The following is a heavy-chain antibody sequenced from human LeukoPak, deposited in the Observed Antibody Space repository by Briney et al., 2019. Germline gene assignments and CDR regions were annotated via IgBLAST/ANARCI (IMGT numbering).Heavy chain of an antibody. D-gene: IGHD3-22*01. Sequence: RASVKVSCKASGGTFSSYAISWVRQAPGQGLEWMERIIPIFGTANYAQKFQGRVTITTDESTSTAYMELSSLRSGDTAVYYCARAYDSSGYSAYFDYWGQGTLVTVSS. CDR2: IIPIFGTA. V-gene: IGHV1-69*05. J-gene: IGHJ4*02. CDR3: ARAYDSSGYSAYFDY. CDR1: GGTFSSYA.